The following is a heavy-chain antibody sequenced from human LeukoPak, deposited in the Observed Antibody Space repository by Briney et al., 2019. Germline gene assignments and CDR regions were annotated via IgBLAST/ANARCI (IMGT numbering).Heavy chain of an antibody. J-gene: IGHJ6*03. Sequence: HSGGSLRLSCATSGFTFSSYWMHWVRQAPGKGLVWVSRINSDGSSTSYADSVKGRFTISRDNSKNTLYLQMNSLRAEDTAVYYCAKRRGLELLYYYYMDVWGKGTTVTVSS. D-gene: IGHD1-7*01. CDR2: INSDGSST. V-gene: IGHV3-74*01. CDR1: GFTFSSYW. CDR3: AKRRGLELLYYYYMDV.